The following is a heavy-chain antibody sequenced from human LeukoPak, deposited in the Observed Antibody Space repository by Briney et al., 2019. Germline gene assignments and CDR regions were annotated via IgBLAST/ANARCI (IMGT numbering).Heavy chain of an antibody. D-gene: IGHD3-3*01. J-gene: IGHJ6*03. Sequence: GGSLRLSCAASGFTFSDYYMSWIRQAPGKGLEWVSYISSSGSTIYYADSVKGRFTISRDNAKNSLYLQMNSLRAEDTAVYYCARDCDFWSGYCPYMDVWGKGTTVTVSS. CDR2: ISSSGSTI. V-gene: IGHV3-11*04. CDR1: GFTFSDYY. CDR3: ARDCDFWSGYCPYMDV.